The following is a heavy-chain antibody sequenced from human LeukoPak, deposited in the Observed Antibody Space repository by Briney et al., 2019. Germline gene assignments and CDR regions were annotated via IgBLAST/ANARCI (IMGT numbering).Heavy chain of an antibody. CDR1: GGSISSGDHY. J-gene: IGHJ3*02. V-gene: IGHV4-30-4*01. D-gene: IGHD3-22*01. Sequence: SETLSLTCTVSGGSISSGDHYWSWIRQPPGKGLEWIGYIYYSGSTYYNPSLKSRVTISVDTSKNQFSLKLSSVTAADTAVYYCARAWYYYDSGPRAFDIWGQGTMVTVSS. CDR2: IYYSGST. CDR3: ARAWYYYDSGPRAFDI.